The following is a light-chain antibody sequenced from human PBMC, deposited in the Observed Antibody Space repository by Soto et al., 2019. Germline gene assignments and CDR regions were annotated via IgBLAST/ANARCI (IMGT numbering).Light chain of an antibody. J-gene: IGLJ1*01. CDR1: SSDVGGYNY. Sequence: QSALTQPASVSGSPGQSITISCTGTSSDVGGYNYASWYQQHPGKAPKLMIYEVSNRPSGVSNRFSGSKSGNTASLTISGLQAEDEADYYCSSYTSSSTLSYVFGTGTNVTVL. CDR3: SSYTSSSTLSYV. V-gene: IGLV2-14*01. CDR2: EVS.